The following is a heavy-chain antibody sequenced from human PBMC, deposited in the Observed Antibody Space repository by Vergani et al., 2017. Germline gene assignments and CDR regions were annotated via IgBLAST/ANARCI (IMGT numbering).Heavy chain of an antibody. Sequence: QVHLVQSGAEVKKPWSSVKVSCQASGDRFSGYAFNWVRQSPGQGLEWMGGIIPIFGTTNYAQKFQGRVTITADESKSTAYMELGRLRSEDTAVYFGARAEVWDFGDNAHFNYWGQGTLVTVSS. CDR2: IIPIFGTT. D-gene: IGHD4-17*01. CDR1: GDRFSGYA. V-gene: IGHV1-69*12. CDR3: ARAEVWDFGDNAHFNY. J-gene: IGHJ4*02.